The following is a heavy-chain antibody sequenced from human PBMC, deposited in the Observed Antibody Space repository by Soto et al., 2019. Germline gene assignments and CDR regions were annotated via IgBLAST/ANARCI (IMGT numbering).Heavy chain of an antibody. J-gene: IGHJ4*02. CDR1: EGTFNSYA. CDR2: IIPYYNTL. D-gene: IGHD6-13*01. Sequence: QAQVVQSGAEVRKPGSSVKLSCKASEGTFNSYAIAWVRQAPGQGLEWMGGIIPYYNTLNYAQKFQDRVTIAADDSTNTVYMELRSLRSDDTAGYFCASGASRWYPYCFDSWAQGTLVTVSS. CDR3: ASGASRWYPYCFDS. V-gene: IGHV1-69*01.